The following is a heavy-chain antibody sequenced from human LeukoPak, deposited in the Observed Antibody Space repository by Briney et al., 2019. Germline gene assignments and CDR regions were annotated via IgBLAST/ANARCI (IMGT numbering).Heavy chain of an antibody. J-gene: IGHJ4*02. CDR2: ISSNGGST. Sequence: GGSLRLSCAASGFTFSNHAMHWVRQAPGKGLEYVSAISSNGGSTYYANSVKGRFTISRDNSKNTLYLQMGSLRAEDMAVYYCARVTTSRWRAFDYWGQGTLVTVSS. CDR1: GFTFSNHA. D-gene: IGHD6-19*01. CDR3: ARVTTSRWRAFDY. V-gene: IGHV3-64*01.